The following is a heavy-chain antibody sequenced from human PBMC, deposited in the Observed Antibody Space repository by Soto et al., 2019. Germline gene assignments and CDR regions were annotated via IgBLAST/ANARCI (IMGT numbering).Heavy chain of an antibody. CDR3: ARGAGGSGYPIFPYGMDV. CDR1: GGSFSGYY. V-gene: IGHV4-34*01. D-gene: IGHD3-22*01. CDR2: INHSGST. J-gene: IGHJ6*02. Sequence: QVQLQQWGAGLLKPSETLSLTCAVYGGSFSGYYWSWIRQPPGKGLEWIGEINHSGSTNYNPSLKSRVTISVDTSKNQFSLKLSSVTAADTAVYYCARGAGGSGYPIFPYGMDVWGQGTTVTVSS.